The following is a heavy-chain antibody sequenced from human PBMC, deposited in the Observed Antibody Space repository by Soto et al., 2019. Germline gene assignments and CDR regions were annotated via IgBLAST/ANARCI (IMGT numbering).Heavy chain of an antibody. CDR2: IYTSGST. D-gene: IGHD6-6*01. V-gene: IGHV4-4*07. CDR3: ARDGIAARLGWFDP. Sequence: PSETLSLTCTVSGGSISSYYWSWIRQPAGKGLEWIGRIYTSGSTNYNPSLKSRVTMSVDTSENQFSLKLSSVTAADTAVYYCARDGIAARLGWFDPWGQGTLVTVSS. J-gene: IGHJ5*02. CDR1: GGSISSYY.